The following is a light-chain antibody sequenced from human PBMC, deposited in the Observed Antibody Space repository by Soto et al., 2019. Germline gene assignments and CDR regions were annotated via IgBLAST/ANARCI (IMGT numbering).Light chain of an antibody. CDR3: SSYTGGTSSYV. J-gene: IGLJ1*01. CDR1: SSDVGGYDY. V-gene: IGLV2-8*01. CDR2: EVT. Sequence: QSVLTQPPSASGSPGQSVTISCTGTSSDVGGYDYVSWYQQHPGKAPKLMIYEVTIRPSGVSDRFSGSKSGNTASLTVSGRQAEDEADYYGSSYTGGTSSYVFGTGPKLTVL.